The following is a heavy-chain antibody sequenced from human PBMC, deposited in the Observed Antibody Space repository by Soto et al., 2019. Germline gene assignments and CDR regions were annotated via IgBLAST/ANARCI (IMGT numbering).Heavy chain of an antibody. V-gene: IGHV3-23*01. D-gene: IGHD2-2*01. Sequence: GGSVRLSCAASGFTFSSYAMSWGRQSPGKGLEWVSAISGSGGSTYYAYSVKCRFTISRDNSKNTLYLQMNSLRAEDTAVYYCAKDRYCRSTSRYLSNYYGMDVWAQATPVTVSS. CDR2: ISGSGGST. J-gene: IGHJ6*02. CDR1: GFTFSSYA. CDR3: AKDRYCRSTSRYLSNYYGMDV.